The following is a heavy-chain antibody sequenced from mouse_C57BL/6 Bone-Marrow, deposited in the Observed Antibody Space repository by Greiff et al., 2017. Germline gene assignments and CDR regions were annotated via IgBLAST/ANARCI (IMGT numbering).Heavy chain of an antibody. J-gene: IGHJ3*01. CDR1: GYTFTSYW. CDR3: ARRRGGYYAWFAY. Sequence: QVQLQQPGAELVKPGASVKMSCKASGYTFTSYWITWVKQRPGQGLEWIGDIYPGCGSTNYNEKFKSKATLTVDTSSSTAYMQLSSLTSEDSAVYYCARRRGGYYAWFAYWGQGTLVTVSA. CDR2: IYPGCGST. V-gene: IGHV1-55*01. D-gene: IGHD2-3*01.